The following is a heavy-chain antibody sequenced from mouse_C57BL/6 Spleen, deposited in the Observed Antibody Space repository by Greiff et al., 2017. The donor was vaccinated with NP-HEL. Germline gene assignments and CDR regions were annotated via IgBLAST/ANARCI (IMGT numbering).Heavy chain of an antibody. Sequence: EVHLVESGPGMVKPSQSLSLTCTVTGYSITSGYDWHWIRHFPGNQLEWMGYISYSGSPNYNPSLKSRISITHDTSKNHFFLKLNSVTTEDTATYYCARGRGPTDLPFYFDYWGQGTTLTVSS. D-gene: IGHD3-3*01. V-gene: IGHV3-1*01. CDR2: ISYSGSP. CDR3: ARGRGPTDLPFYFDY. J-gene: IGHJ2*01. CDR1: GYSITSGYD.